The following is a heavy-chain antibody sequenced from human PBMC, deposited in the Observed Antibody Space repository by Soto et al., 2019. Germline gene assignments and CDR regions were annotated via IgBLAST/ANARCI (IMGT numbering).Heavy chain of an antibody. CDR2: MNPNSGNT. V-gene: IGHV1-8*01. CDR1: GDTCTSYD. Sequence: ASVKVSCKASGDTCTSYDINWVRQATGQGLEWMGWMNPNSGNTGYGHKFQGRVTMTRNTSISTAYMELSSLRSEDTAVYYCARVRGGAKYQLLLASYRYGLDVWGQGTTVTVSS. D-gene: IGHD2-2*01. CDR3: ARVRGGAKYQLLLASYRYGLDV. J-gene: IGHJ6*02.